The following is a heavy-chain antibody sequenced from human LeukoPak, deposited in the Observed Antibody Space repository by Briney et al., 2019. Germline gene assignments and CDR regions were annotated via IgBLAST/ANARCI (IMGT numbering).Heavy chain of an antibody. CDR1: GGSISRDY. Sequence: SETLSLTCTVSGGSISRDYWSWIRQPPGKGLEWIGYIYYSGSTNYNPSFKSRVTISVDTSKNQFSLKLSSVTAADTAVYYCARERKNYYDSSGYVDYWGQGTLVTVSS. CDR3: ARERKNYYDSSGYVDY. CDR2: IYYSGST. J-gene: IGHJ4*02. V-gene: IGHV4-59*01. D-gene: IGHD3-22*01.